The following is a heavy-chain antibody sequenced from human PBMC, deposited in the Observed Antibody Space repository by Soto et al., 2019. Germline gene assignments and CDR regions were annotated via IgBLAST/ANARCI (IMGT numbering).Heavy chain of an antibody. Sequence: HWVRQAPGKGLEWMGGFDPEDGETIYAQKFQGRVTMTEDTSTDTAYMELSSLRSEDTAVYYCATSSYSYYYYYGMDVWGQGTTVTVSS. D-gene: IGHD5-18*01. J-gene: IGHJ6*02. CDR2: FDPEDGET. CDR3: ATSSYSYYYYYGMDV. V-gene: IGHV1-24*01.